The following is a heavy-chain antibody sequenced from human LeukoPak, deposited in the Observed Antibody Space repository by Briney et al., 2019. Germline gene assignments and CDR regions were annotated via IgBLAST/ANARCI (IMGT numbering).Heavy chain of an antibody. J-gene: IGHJ4*02. CDR3: ARHRAYYYDSSGFDY. CDR1: GGSISSSSYY. CDR2: IYYSGST. D-gene: IGHD3-22*01. V-gene: IGHV4-39*01. Sequence: SETLSLTCTVSGGSISSSSYYWGWIRQPPGKGLEWIGSIYYSGSTYYNPSLKSRATISVDTSKNQFSLKLSSVTAADTAVYYCARHRAYYYDSSGFDYWGQGTLVTVSS.